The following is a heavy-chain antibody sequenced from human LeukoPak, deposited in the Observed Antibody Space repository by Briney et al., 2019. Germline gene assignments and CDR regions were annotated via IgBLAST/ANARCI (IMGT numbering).Heavy chain of an antibody. V-gene: IGHV6-1*01. CDR1: GDSVSSTSAA. CDR2: TYCRVMWFK. D-gene: IGHD6-19*01. J-gene: IGHJ4*02. Sequence: SQTLSLTCALSGDSVSSTSAAWHWVRQSPSSCLEWLGSTYCRVMWFKDYAVSVKSRITINPDTTKSQFSLQLNSVTPEDTAVYYCAMGVSGSGWFAWGQGTLVIVSS. CDR3: AMGVSGSGWFA.